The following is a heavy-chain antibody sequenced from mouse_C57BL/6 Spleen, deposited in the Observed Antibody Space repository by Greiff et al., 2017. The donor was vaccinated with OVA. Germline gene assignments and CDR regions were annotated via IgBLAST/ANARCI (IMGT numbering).Heavy chain of an antibody. V-gene: IGHV1-61*01. CDR1: GYTFTSYW. CDR3: ATHYYGGSYPSYFDV. Sequence: VQLQQSGAELVRPGSSVKLSCKASGYTFTSYWMDWVKQRPGQGLEWIGNIYPSDSETHYNQKFKDKATLTVDKSSSTAYMQLSSLTSEDSAVYYCATHYYGGSYPSYFDVWGKGTTVTVSS. D-gene: IGHD1-1*01. CDR2: IYPSDSET. J-gene: IGHJ1*03.